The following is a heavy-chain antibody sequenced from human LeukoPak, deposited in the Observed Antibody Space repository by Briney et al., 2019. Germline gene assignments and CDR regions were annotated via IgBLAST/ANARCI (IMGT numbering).Heavy chain of an antibody. CDR3: ARARVVLFWYFDL. V-gene: IGHV4-39*01. CDR1: GGSISSNNYY. Sequence: PSETLSLTCTVSGGSISSNNYYWGWIRQSPGKGLEWIASVYYSGSTYYNPSLKSRVSISADTTKNQFFLNLPSVTAADTSMYYCARARVVLFWYFDLWGRGTLVSVSS. J-gene: IGHJ2*01. CDR2: VYYSGST. D-gene: IGHD3-3*01.